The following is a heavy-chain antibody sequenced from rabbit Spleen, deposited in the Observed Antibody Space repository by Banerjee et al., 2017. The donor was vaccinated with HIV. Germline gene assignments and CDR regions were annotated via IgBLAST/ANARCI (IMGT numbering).Heavy chain of an antibody. CDR1: GFSFSSRYY. J-gene: IGHJ4*01. D-gene: IGHD1-1*01. CDR3: ARDLVAVIGWNFSL. Sequence: QSLEESGGDLVKPGASLTLTCTASGFSFSSRYYMCWVRQAPGKGLEWIACINTGSSGSTNYASWAKGRFTISKTSSTTVTLQMTSLTAADTATYFCARDLVAVIGWNFSLWGPGTLVTVS. V-gene: IGHV1S40*01. CDR2: INTGSSGST.